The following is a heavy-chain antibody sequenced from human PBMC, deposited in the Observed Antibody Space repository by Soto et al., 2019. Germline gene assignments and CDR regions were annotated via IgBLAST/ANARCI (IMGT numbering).Heavy chain of an antibody. D-gene: IGHD1-1*01. J-gene: IGHJ4*01. V-gene: IGHV3-11*01. CDR3: ARSGLPLIEILDY. CDR1: GFTFSDYY. Sequence: LRLSCAASGFTFSDYYMNWIRQAPGQGLEWLSFINPRGETRYIADSIRGRFTFSRDNARRSLYVQMNSLRAEDTAVYYCARSGLPLIEILDYWGHGTLVTVSS. CDR2: INPRGETR.